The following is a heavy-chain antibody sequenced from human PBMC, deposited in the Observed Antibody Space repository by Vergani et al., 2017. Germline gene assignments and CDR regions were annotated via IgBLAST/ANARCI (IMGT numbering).Heavy chain of an antibody. CDR2: IYLGGTT. CDR1: GDSMNNYY. V-gene: IGHV4-59*01. Sequence: QVHLQEAGPGLVKPAETLSLTCTVSGDSMNNYYWNWIRQTPGKGLEWIGYIYLGGTTTYNPSLESRVSLSADTSKNQFSLQLTSVTAAATAVYYCARGPSVVQGHYIYYYSYFMDVGGKGTTVTVSS. CDR3: ARGPSVVQGHYIYYYSYFMDV. J-gene: IGHJ6*03. D-gene: IGHD2-15*01.